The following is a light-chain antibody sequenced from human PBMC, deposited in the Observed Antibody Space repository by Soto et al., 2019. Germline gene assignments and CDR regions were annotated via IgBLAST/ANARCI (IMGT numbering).Light chain of an antibody. J-gene: IGKJ2*01. CDR1: QSVGRH. CDR3: QQYNKWPYT. CDR2: GTS. Sequence: EIVMTQSPVALSVSPGESAALSCRASQSVGRHFAWYQQRPGQAPRVLIYGTSTRATGVPARFSGSGSGTDFTLTISSLQSEDCAVYYCQQYNKWPYTFGQGTRLEIK. V-gene: IGKV3-15*01.